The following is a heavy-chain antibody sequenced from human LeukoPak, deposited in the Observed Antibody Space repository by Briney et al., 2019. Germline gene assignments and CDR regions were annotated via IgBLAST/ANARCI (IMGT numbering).Heavy chain of an antibody. V-gene: IGHV4-34*01. Sequence: SETLSLTCAVYGGPFSGYYWSWIRQPPGKGLEWIGEINHSGSTNYNPSLKSRVTISVDTSKNQFSLKLSSVTAADTAVYYCARGGYYYGSGSYSSGYYYYMDVWGKGTTVTVSS. CDR3: ARGGYYYGSGSYSSGYYYYMDV. CDR1: GGPFSGYY. J-gene: IGHJ6*03. D-gene: IGHD3-10*01. CDR2: INHSGST.